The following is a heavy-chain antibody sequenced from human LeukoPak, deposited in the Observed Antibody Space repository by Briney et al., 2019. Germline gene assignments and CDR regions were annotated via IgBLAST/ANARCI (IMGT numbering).Heavy chain of an antibody. CDR2: ISGSGGST. D-gene: IGHD3-16*02. CDR3: AKDGLLGYRPFFDY. Sequence: GGSLRLACAASGFTFSSYAMSWVRQAPGKGLEWVSAISGSGGSTYYADSVKGRFTISRDNSKNTLYLQMNSLRAEDTAVYYCAKDGLLGYRPFFDYWGQGTLVPVSS. V-gene: IGHV3-23*01. CDR1: GFTFSSYA. J-gene: IGHJ4*02.